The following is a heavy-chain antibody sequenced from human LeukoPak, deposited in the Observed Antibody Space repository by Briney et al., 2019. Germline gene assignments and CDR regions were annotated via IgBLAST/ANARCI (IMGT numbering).Heavy chain of an antibody. CDR3: GRSQWLPYDAIDI. V-gene: IGHV3-7*02. CDR1: GFTFSTYW. J-gene: IGHJ3*02. Sequence: GGSLRLSCAASGFTFSTYWMSWVRQAPGKGLEWVANIKQDGSDKYYVDSVKGRFTISRDNTKNSLYLQMSSLRAEDTAVYYCGRSQWLPYDAIDIWGQGTMVTVSA. CDR2: IKQDGSDK. D-gene: IGHD3-22*01.